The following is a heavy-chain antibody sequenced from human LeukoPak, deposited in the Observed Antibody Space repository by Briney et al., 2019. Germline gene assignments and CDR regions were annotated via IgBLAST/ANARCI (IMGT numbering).Heavy chain of an antibody. V-gene: IGHV7-4-1*02. J-gene: IGHJ6*02. CDR2: INTNTGNP. CDR1: GYTLTSYA. CDR3: ARDEYSYGYGRNYYGMDV. D-gene: IGHD5-18*01. Sequence: GASVKVSCKASGYTLTSYAMNWVRQAPGQGLEWMGWINTNTGNPTYAQGFTGRFVFSLDTSVSTAYLQISSLKAEDTAVYYCARDEYSYGYGRNYYGMDVWGQGTTVTVSS.